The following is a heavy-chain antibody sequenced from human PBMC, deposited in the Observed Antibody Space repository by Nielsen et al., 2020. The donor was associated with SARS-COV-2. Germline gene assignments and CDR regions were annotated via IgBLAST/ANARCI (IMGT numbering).Heavy chain of an antibody. J-gene: IGHJ1*01. V-gene: IGHV3-9*01. CDR2: ISWNSGSI. CDR3: AKDTDILTGTRGYFQH. Sequence: GGSLRLSCAASGFTFDDYAMHWVRQAPGKGLEWVSGISWNSGSIGYADSVKGRFTISRDNAKNSLYLQMNSLRAEDTALYYCAKDTDILTGTRGYFQHWGQGTLVTVSS. CDR1: GFTFDDYA. D-gene: IGHD3-9*01.